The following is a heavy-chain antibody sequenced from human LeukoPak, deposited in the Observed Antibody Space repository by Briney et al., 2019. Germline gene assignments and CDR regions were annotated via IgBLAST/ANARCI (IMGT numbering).Heavy chain of an antibody. Sequence: GGSLRLSCVASGFTFSSYWMHWVRQAPGKGLEWVAIIWYGGSNKYYADSVKGRFTISRDNSKNTLYLQMNSLRAEDTAVYYCAKDSGDIYYYYYMDVWGKGTTVTVSS. CDR1: GFTFSSYW. CDR2: IWYGGSNK. J-gene: IGHJ6*03. CDR3: AKDSGDIYYYYYMDV. V-gene: IGHV3-30*02. D-gene: IGHD1-1*01.